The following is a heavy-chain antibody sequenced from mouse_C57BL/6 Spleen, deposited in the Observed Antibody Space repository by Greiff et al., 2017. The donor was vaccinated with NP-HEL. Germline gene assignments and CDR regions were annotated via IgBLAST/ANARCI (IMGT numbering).Heavy chain of an antibody. CDR3: TTLLWSAYAMDD. CDR2: IDPEDGDT. J-gene: IGHJ4*01. CDR1: GFNIKDYY. Sequence: EVQLQQSGAELVRPGASVKLSCTASGFNIKDYYMHWVKQRPEQGLEWIGRIDPEDGDTEYAPKFQGKATMTADKSSNTAYLQLSSLTSEDTAVYYCTTLLWSAYAMDDWGQGTSVTVSS. D-gene: IGHD2-10*01. V-gene: IGHV14-1*01.